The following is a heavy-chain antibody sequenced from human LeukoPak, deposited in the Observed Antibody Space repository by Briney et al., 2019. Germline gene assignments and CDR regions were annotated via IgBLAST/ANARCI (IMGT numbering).Heavy chain of an antibody. Sequence: PSETLSLTCAVYGGSFSGYYWSWIRQPPGKGLEWIGEINHSGSTNYNPSLKSRVTISVDTSKNQFSLKLSSVTAADTAVYYCARANNYYDSSGYYYWGQGTLVTVSS. D-gene: IGHD3-22*01. V-gene: IGHV4-34*01. J-gene: IGHJ4*02. CDR1: GGSFSGYY. CDR2: INHSGST. CDR3: ARANNYYDSSGYYY.